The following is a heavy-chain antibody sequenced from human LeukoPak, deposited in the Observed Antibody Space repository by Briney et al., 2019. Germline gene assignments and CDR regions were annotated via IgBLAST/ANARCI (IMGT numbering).Heavy chain of an antibody. J-gene: IGHJ4*02. Sequence: GASVKVSCKASGYTFTDYFMNWVRQAPGQGLEWMGWINPNSGGTNYAQKFQGRVTMTRDTSISTAYMELSRLRSDDTAVYYCATQGAYYYDSSGSHYFDYWGQGTLVTVSS. CDR3: ATQGAYYYDSSGSHYFDY. D-gene: IGHD3-22*01. CDR2: INPNSGGT. CDR1: GYTFTDYF. V-gene: IGHV1-2*02.